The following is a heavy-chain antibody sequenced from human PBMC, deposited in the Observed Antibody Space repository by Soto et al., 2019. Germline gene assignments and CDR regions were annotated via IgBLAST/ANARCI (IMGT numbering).Heavy chain of an antibody. CDR1: GGSISSYY. Sequence: SETLSLTCTVSGGSISSYYWSWIRQPPGKGLEWIGYIYYSGSTNYNPSLKNRVTISVDTSKNQFSLKLSSVTAADTAVYCCARRGGDLDYWGQGTLVTVSS. CDR3: ARRGGDLDY. D-gene: IGHD4-17*01. CDR2: IYYSGST. V-gene: IGHV4-59*08. J-gene: IGHJ4*02.